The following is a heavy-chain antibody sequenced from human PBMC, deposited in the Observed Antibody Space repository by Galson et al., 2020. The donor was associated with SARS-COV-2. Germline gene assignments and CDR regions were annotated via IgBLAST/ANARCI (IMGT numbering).Heavy chain of an antibody. CDR2: ISSDGSNK. J-gene: IGHJ6*02. D-gene: IGHD3-3*01. V-gene: IGHV3-30*04. CDR3: ASLPNYYDFWSGYYWRSDYYGMDV. CDR1: GFTFSSYA. Sequence: GGSLRLSCAASGFTFSSYAMHWVRQAPGKGLEWVAVISSDGSNKYYADSVKGRFTISRDNSKNTLYLQMNSLRAEDTAVYYCASLPNYYDFWSGYYWRSDYYGMDVWGQGTTVTVSS.